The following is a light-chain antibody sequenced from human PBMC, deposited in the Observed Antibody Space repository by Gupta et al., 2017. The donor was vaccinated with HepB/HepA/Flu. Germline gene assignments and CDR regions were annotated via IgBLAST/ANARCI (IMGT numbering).Light chain of an antibody. CDR1: QSLLHSNGYNY. Sequence: GEPASISCRSSQSLLHSNGYNYLDWYLQKPGQSPQLLIYLGSNRASGVPDRFSGSGSGTDFTLKISRVEAEDVGVYYCRQSLQTPGTFGQGTKVEIK. J-gene: IGKJ1*01. V-gene: IGKV2-28*01. CDR2: LGS. CDR3: RQSLQTPGT.